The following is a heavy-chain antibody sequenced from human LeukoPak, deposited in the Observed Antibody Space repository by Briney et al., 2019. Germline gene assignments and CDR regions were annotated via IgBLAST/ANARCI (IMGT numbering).Heavy chain of an antibody. CDR3: AQQVGYCSSGSCYFTY. CDR2: ISNTGGST. CDR1: GFSFNTYA. D-gene: IGHD2-15*01. J-gene: IGHJ1*01. Sequence: GGSLRLSCAASGFSFNTYAMSWVRQTPGKGLEWVSAISNTGGSTYYADSVKGRFTISRDKSKNTLSLQMNSLRAEDTAVYYCAQQVGYCSSGSCYFTYWGQGTLVTVSS. V-gene: IGHV3-23*01.